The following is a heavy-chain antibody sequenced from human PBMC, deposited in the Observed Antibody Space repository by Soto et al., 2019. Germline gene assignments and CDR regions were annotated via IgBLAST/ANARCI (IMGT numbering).Heavy chain of an antibody. J-gene: IGHJ5*02. Sequence: GGSLRLSCAASGISFSSYGMHWVRQAPGKGLEWVALVWYDGKDKYYADSVKGRFTISRDNSKNTLYLQMNKLRGEDTAVYYCARDTFYYYGSGPSSGGFDPWGQGVLVTVSS. CDR2: VWYDGKDK. CDR1: GISFSSYG. D-gene: IGHD3-10*01. V-gene: IGHV3-33*01. CDR3: ARDTFYYYGSGPSSGGFDP.